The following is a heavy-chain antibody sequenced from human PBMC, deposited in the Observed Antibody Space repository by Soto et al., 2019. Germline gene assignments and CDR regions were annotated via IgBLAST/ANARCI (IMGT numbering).Heavy chain of an antibody. CDR2: ISGSGGST. CDR1: GFTFSSYA. D-gene: IGHD6-19*01. CDR3: AKAVGSGWVYFDY. J-gene: IGHJ4*02. Sequence: PVWSLRLSCAASGFTFSSYAMSWVRQVPGKGLEWVSAISGSGGSTYYADSVKGRFTISRDNSKNTLYLQMNSLRAEDTAVYYCAKAVGSGWVYFDYWGQGTLVTVS. V-gene: IGHV3-23*01.